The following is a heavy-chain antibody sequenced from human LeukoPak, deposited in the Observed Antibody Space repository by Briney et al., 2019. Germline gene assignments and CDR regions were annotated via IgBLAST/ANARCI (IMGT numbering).Heavy chain of an antibody. CDR2: IFHSGST. CDR1: GGSVSNGSYY. V-gene: IGHV4-39*01. J-gene: IGHJ5*02. Sequence: PETLSLTCTVSGGSVSNGSYYWGWIREPPGKGLEWIGSIFHSGSTYYSTSLKSRVTLSVDTSKNQFSLKLSSVTAADSDVYYCARSSWSDNWFDPWGQGTLVTVSS. CDR3: ARSSWSDNWFDP.